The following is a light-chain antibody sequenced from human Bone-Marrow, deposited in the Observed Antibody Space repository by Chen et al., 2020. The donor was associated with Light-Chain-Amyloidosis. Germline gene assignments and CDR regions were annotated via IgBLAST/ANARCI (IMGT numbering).Light chain of an antibody. CDR2: EGS. J-gene: IGLJ1*01. CDR3: CSYAGSSTYV. V-gene: IGLV2-23*01. Sequence: QSALTLPPAVSGSPGQSLTLSCTGTSSDVGSYNLVSWYQQHPGKAPKLMIYEGSKRPSGVSNRFSGSKSGNTASLTISGLQAEDEADYYCCSYAGSSTYVFGTGTKVTVL. CDR1: SSDVGSYNL.